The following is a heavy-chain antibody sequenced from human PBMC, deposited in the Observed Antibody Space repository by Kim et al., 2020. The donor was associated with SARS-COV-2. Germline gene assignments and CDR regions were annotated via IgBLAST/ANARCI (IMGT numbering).Heavy chain of an antibody. Sequence: ASVKVSCKVSGYTLTELSMHWVRQAPGKGLEWMGGFDPEDGETIYAQKFQGRVTMTEDTSTDTAYMELSSLRSEDTAVYYCATSPVYCGGDCPPYCICGNWFDPWGQGTLVTVSS. V-gene: IGHV1-24*01. CDR1: GYTLTELS. CDR3: ATSPVYCGGDCPPYCICGNWFDP. CDR2: FDPEDGET. D-gene: IGHD2-21*02. J-gene: IGHJ5*02.